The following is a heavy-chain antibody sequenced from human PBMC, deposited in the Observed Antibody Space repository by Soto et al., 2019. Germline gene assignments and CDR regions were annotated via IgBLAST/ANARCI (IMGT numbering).Heavy chain of an antibody. J-gene: IGHJ6*02. V-gene: IGHV1-69*01. CDR2: IIPIFGTA. Sequence: QVQLVQSGAEVKKPGSSVKVSCKASGGTFSSYAISWVRQAPGQGLEWMVGIIPIFGTANYAQKFQGRVTITADESTSTAYMELSSLRSEDTAVYYCARVPGIAAAGTPPRYYYYGMDVWGQGTTVTVSS. CDR1: GGTFSSYA. CDR3: ARVPGIAAAGTPPRYYYYGMDV. D-gene: IGHD6-13*01.